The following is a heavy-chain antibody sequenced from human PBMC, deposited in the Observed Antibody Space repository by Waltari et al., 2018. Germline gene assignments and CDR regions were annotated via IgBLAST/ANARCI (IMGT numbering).Heavy chain of an antibody. Sequence: QVKLVQSGAEVKKPGASVRVSCKASGYTFTKYYIHWVRQAPGQGLEWMGLINPKSGDANYTQPFQGSVIMTRDTSINTAYLEVTGLTSDDTAIFYCATANILGIGTFDYWGQGTLVSVSS. CDR3: ATANILGIGTFDY. D-gene: IGHD1-1*01. J-gene: IGHJ4*02. CDR2: INPKSGDA. V-gene: IGHV1-2*06. CDR1: GYTFTKYY.